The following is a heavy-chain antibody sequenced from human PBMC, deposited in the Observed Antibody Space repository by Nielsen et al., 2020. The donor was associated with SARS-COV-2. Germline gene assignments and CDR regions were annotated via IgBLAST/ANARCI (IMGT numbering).Heavy chain of an antibody. CDR3: ARWIGPITVTTFYYYYGMDV. J-gene: IGHJ6*02. D-gene: IGHD4-17*01. CDR2: INPNSGGT. V-gene: IGHV1-2*06. Sequence: ASVKVSCKASGYTFTGYYMHWARQAPGQGLEWMGRINPNSGGTNYAQKFQGRVTMTRDTSISTAYMELSRLRSDDTAVYYCARWIGPITVTTFYYYYGMDVWGQGTTVTVSS. CDR1: GYTFTGYY.